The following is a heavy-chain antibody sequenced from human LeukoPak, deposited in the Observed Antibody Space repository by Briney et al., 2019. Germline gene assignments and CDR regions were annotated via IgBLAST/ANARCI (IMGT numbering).Heavy chain of an antibody. CDR1: GGSISNYF. CDR2: MHTSGII. J-gene: IGHJ6*03. D-gene: IGHD1-26*01. Sequence: SETLSLTCTVSGGSISNYFWSWIRQPAGKGLEWIGRMHTSGIISYNPSLKSRVTISLDTSKNQFSLKLTSVTAADTAVYYCARLSVIVGAALEYYYYYMDVWGQGTTVTVSS. CDR3: ARLSVIVGAALEYYYYYMDV. V-gene: IGHV4-4*07.